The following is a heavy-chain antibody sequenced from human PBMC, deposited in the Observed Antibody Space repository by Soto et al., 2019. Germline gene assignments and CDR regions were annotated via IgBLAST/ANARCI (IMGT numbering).Heavy chain of an antibody. Sequence: QVQLVESGGGVVQPGRSLRLSCAASGFTFSSYAMHWVRQAPGKGLEWVAVISYDGSNKYYADSVKGRFTISRDNSKNTLYLQMNSLRAEDTAVYYCARDGIGHCSGGSCYSHFDYWGQGTLVTVSS. V-gene: IGHV3-30-3*01. CDR1: GFTFSSYA. CDR2: ISYDGSNK. J-gene: IGHJ4*02. CDR3: ARDGIGHCSGGSCYSHFDY. D-gene: IGHD2-15*01.